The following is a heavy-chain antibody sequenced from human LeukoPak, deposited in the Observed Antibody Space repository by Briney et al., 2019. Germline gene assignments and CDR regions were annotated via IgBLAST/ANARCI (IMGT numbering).Heavy chain of an antibody. V-gene: IGHV1-69*04. CDR2: IIPILGIA. Sequence: SVKVSCKASGGTFSSYAISWVRQAPGQGLEWMGRIIPILGIANYAQKFQGRVTITADKSASTAYVELSSLRSEDTAVYYCARVGGEYYYDSSGYFDAFDIWGQGTMVTVSS. CDR3: ARVGGEYYYDSSGYFDAFDI. J-gene: IGHJ3*02. CDR1: GGTFSSYA. D-gene: IGHD3-22*01.